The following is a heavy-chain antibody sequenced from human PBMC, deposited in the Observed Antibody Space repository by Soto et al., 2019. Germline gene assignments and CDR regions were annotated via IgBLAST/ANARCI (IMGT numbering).Heavy chain of an antibody. CDR2: IYYSGST. D-gene: IGHD3-3*01. J-gene: IGHJ5*02. V-gene: IGHV4-39*01. CDR1: GGSISSYY. Sequence: SETLSLTCTVSGGSISSYYWSWIRQPPGKGLEWIGSIYYSGSTYYNPSLKSRVTISVDTSKNQFSLKLSSVTAADTAVYYCARHPPLYDFWSGYGYPNWFDPWGQGTLVTV. CDR3: ARHPPLYDFWSGYGYPNWFDP.